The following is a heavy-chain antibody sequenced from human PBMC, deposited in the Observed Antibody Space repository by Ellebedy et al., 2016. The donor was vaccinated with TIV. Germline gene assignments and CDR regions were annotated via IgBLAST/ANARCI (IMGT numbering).Heavy chain of an antibody. D-gene: IGHD2-21*02. V-gene: IGHV3-30*02. CDR1: GFTFSSYG. CDR2: IRYDGSNK. Sequence: GESLKISCAASGFTFSSYGMHWVRQAPGKGLEWVAFIRYDGSNKYYADSVKGRFTISRDNSKNTLYLQMNSLRAEDTAVYYCARDSCGGDCSPWYYGMDVWGQGTTVTVSS. J-gene: IGHJ6*02. CDR3: ARDSCGGDCSPWYYGMDV.